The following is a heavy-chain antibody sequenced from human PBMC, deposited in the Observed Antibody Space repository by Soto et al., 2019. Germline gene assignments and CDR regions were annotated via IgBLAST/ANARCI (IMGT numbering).Heavy chain of an antibody. J-gene: IGHJ6*02. CDR1: GYSFTGYW. Sequence: GESLKISCNGSGYSFTGYWISWVRQMPGKGLEWMGRIDPSDSYTNYSPSSQGHVTISADKSISTAYLQWSSLKASDTAMYYCSSRQTTDGMDVWGQGTTVTVSS. D-gene: IGHD1-7*01. CDR3: SSRQTTDGMDV. V-gene: IGHV5-10-1*01. CDR2: IDPSDSYT.